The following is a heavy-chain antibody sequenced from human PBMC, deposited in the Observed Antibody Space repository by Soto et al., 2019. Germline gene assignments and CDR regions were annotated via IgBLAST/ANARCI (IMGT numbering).Heavy chain of an antibody. D-gene: IGHD3-22*01. CDR3: ARGDYYDTSGPFSDAFDI. CDR2: IWYDGTEK. V-gene: IGHV3-33*01. J-gene: IGHJ3*02. Sequence: PGGSLRLSCAASAFTFSSYGIHWVRQAPGKGLEWVAVIWYDGTEKYYADSVKGRFTISRDNSKNTLYLQMNSLRAEDTAVYYCARGDYYDTSGPFSDAFDIWGQGTMVTVSS. CDR1: AFTFSSYG.